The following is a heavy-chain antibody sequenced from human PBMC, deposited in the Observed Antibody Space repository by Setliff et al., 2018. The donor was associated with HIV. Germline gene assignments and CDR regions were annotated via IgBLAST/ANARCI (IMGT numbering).Heavy chain of an antibody. J-gene: IGHJ4*02. CDR2: IYYSGNT. Sequence: TSETLSLTCTVSGDFFSSDYYWSWIRQPPGKGLEWIGTIYYSGNTNYNPSLKSRVTISVDTSKNQFSLQLSSVTAADTAVYYCTGDITEGFFLERASEYWGQGSLVTVSS. CDR3: TGDITEGFFLERASEY. V-gene: IGHV4-61*01. CDR1: GDFFSSDYY. D-gene: IGHD3-3*01.